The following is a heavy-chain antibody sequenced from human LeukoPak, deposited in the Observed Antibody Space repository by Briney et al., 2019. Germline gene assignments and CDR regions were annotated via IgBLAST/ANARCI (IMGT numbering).Heavy chain of an antibody. V-gene: IGHV3-23*01. CDR1: GFTFSSYA. CDR2: ISGSGGST. J-gene: IGHJ4*02. Sequence: PGGSLRLSCAASGFTFSSYAMSWVRQAPGKGLEWVSAISGSGGSTYYADSVKGRFTISRDNSKDTLYLQMNGLRAEDTAVYYCAKGHYDSSGYQVYWGQGTLVTVSS. CDR3: AKGHYDSSGYQVY. D-gene: IGHD3-22*01.